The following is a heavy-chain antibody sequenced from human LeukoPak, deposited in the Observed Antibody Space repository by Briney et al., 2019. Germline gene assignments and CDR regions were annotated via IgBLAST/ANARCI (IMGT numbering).Heavy chain of an antibody. J-gene: IGHJ4*02. CDR1: GFTFSSNA. V-gene: IGHV3-23*01. D-gene: IGHD3-10*01. CDR2: ITGDTGST. CDR3: AKDAAAPGSGGDFFDY. Sequence: PGGSLRLSCAASGFTFSSNAMTWVRQAPGKGLEWVSVITGDTGSTYYADSLRGRFTISRDNSRNTLSLQMNSLRAADTAVYYCAKDAAAPGSGGDFFDYWGQGTLVTVSS.